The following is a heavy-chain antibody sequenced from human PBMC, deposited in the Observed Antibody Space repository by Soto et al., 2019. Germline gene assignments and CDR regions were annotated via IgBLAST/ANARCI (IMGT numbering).Heavy chain of an antibody. CDR3: ARVRGSKIQLWLEYYYYGMDV. CDR1: GGSISSGDYY. CDR2: IYYSGST. Sequence: SETLSLTCTVSGGSISSGDYYWSWIRQPPGKGLEWIGYIYYSGSTYYNPSLKSRVTISVDTSKNQFSLKLSSVTAADTAVYYCARVRGSKIQLWLEYYYYGMDVWGQGTTVTV. V-gene: IGHV4-30-4*01. D-gene: IGHD5-18*01. J-gene: IGHJ6*02.